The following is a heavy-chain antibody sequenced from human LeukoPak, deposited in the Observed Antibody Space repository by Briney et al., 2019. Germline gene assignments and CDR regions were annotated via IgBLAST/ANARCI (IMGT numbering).Heavy chain of an antibody. CDR3: ARRLRAAAGSGRWFDP. V-gene: IGHV6-1*01. D-gene: IGHD6-13*01. J-gene: IGHJ5*02. CDR2: TYYRSKWYN. Sequence: SQTLSLTCAISGDSVSSNSAAWNWIRQSPSRGLEWLGMTYYRSKWYNDYAVSVESRITINPDTSKNQFSLKLSSVTAADTAVYYCARRLRAAAGSGRWFDPWGQGALVTVSS. CDR1: GDSVSSNSAA.